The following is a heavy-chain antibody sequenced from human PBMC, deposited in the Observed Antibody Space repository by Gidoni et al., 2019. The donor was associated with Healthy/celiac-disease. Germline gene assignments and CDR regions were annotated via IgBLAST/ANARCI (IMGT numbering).Heavy chain of an antibody. J-gene: IGHJ4*02. Sequence: QLQRAQSGAEVKRPGSPVKVSGEAAGGTVRSYAISWVRQAPGQGLEWMGGIIPIFGTANYAQKFQGRVTITADESTSTAYMELSSLRSEDTAVYYCARSITMVRGDYFDYWGQGTLVTVSS. V-gene: IGHV1-69*01. CDR1: GGTVRSYA. CDR2: IIPIFGTA. CDR3: ARSITMVRGDYFDY. D-gene: IGHD3-10*01.